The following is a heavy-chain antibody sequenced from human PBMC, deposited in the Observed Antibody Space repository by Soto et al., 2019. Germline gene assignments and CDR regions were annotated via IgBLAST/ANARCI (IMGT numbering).Heavy chain of an antibody. Sequence: QVQLVQSGAEVKKPGASVKVSCKDSGDTFTSYDISWVRQATGQGLEWMGWMNPTSGDTGYAQKFPRRRPMTRNTSRPTAHTELRSLRSEDTAIYNFTRGFIPATLVSWGQGTVATVPS. D-gene: IGHD2-21*01. CDR1: GDTFTSYD. CDR3: TRGFIPATLVS. J-gene: IGHJ5*02. CDR2: MNPTSGDT. V-gene: IGHV1-8*01.